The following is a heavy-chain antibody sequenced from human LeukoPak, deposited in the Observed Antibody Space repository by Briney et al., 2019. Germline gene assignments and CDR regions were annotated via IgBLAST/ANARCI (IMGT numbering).Heavy chain of an antibody. V-gene: IGHV4-34*01. CDR1: GGSISSYY. J-gene: IGHJ6*02. Sequence: SETLSLTCTVSGGSISSYYWSWIRQPPGKGLEWIGEINHSGSTNYNPSLKSRVTISVDTSKNQFSLKLSSVTAADTAVYYCARNFFPIVVVPAATLPNYYYYGMDVWGQGTTVTVSS. CDR2: INHSGST. D-gene: IGHD2-2*01. CDR3: ARNFFPIVVVPAATLPNYYYYGMDV.